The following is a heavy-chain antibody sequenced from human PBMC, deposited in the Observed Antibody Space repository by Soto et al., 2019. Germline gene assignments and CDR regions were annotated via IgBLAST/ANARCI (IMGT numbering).Heavy chain of an antibody. CDR2: IYYSGST. J-gene: IGHJ6*03. CDR3: ARQLWFGELFSYYYYMDV. D-gene: IGHD3-10*01. V-gene: IGHV4-39*01. CDR1: GGSISSSSYY. Sequence: SETLSLTCTVSGGSISSSSYYWGWIRQPPGKGLEWIGSIYYSGSTYYNPSLKSRVTISVDTSKNQFSLKLSSVTAADTAVYYCARQLWFGELFSYYYYMDVWGKGTTVTVSS.